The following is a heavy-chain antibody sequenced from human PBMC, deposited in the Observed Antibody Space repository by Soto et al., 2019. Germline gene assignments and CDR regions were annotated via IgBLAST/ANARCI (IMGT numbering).Heavy chain of an antibody. Sequence: PGGSLRLSCAASGFTFSNAWMSWVRQAPGKGLEWVGRIKSKTDGGTTDYAAPVKGRFTISRDDSKNTLYPQMNSLKTEDTAVYYCWGSALLNWNYVDYWGEGXLVTV. V-gene: IGHV3-15*01. CDR2: IKSKTDGGTT. CDR3: WGSALLNWNYVDY. CDR1: GFTFSNAW. D-gene: IGHD1-1*01. J-gene: IGHJ4*02.